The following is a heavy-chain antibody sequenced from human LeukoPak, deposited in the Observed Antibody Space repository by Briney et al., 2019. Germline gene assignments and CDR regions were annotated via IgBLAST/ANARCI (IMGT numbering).Heavy chain of an antibody. J-gene: IGHJ3*02. CDR3: TTNHLFDI. Sequence: GGSLRLSCAASGFTFSDAWMNWVRQAPGKGLEWVGRIKTEAGGGTTDYAAPVKGRFTISRDDSKNTMYLQMNSLRTEDTAVYYCTTNHLFDIWGQGTMVTVSS. V-gene: IGHV3-15*01. CDR2: IKTEAGGGTT. CDR1: GFTFSDAW.